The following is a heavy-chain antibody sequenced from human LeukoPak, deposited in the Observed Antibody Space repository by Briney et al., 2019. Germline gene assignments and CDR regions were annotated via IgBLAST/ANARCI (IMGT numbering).Heavy chain of an antibody. CDR3: AKGAQRCFDYYNSLED. V-gene: IGHV3-30*12. D-gene: IGHD1-1*01. Sequence: GGSLRLSCAAAKFTFSNNCMHWVRQAPGKGLEWEAVILTVGSNQYHADSVKGRFTISRDNSKNTVYLQMNSLRVEDTGVYYCAKGAQRCFDYYNSLEDWGQGILVTVSS. CDR1: KFTFSNNC. CDR2: ILTVGSNQ. J-gene: IGHJ1*01.